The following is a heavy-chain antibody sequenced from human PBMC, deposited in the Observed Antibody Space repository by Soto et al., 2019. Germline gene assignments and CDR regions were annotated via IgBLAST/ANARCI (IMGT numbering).Heavy chain of an antibody. D-gene: IGHD1-26*01. CDR1: GYTFTSYG. Sequence: QVQLVQSGAEVKKPGASVKVSCKASGYTFTSYGISWVRQAPGQGLEWMGWISAYNGNTNYAQKLQGRVTMTTDTXTXTXXRELRSVRADDTAVYYCARDRRPVSGSYYSKRFDFWGQGTLVAVSS. CDR2: ISAYNGNT. J-gene: IGHJ4*02. V-gene: IGHV1-18*01. CDR3: ARDRRPVSGSYYSKRFDF.